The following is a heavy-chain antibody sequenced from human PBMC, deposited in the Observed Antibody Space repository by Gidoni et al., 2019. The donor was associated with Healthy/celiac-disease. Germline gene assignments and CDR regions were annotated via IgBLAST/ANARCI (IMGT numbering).Heavy chain of an antibody. CDR3: AKGGGSYYPY. CDR2: ISYDGSNK. Sequence: VQLVESGGGVVQPGRSLRLSCAASGFTFSSYGMHWVRQAPGKGLEWVAVISYDGSNKYYADSVKGRFTISRDNSKNTLYLQMNSLRAEDTAVYYCAKGGGSYYPYWGQGTLVTVSS. J-gene: IGHJ4*02. CDR1: GFTFSSYG. D-gene: IGHD1-26*01. V-gene: IGHV3-30*18.